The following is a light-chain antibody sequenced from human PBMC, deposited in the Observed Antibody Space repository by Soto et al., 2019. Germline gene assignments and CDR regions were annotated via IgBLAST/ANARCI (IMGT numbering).Light chain of an antibody. CDR3: CSYAAGSSTLV. J-gene: IGLJ3*02. CDR1: SIDVGNYDL. CDR2: EGS. Sequence: QSALTQPASVSGSPGQSITVSCTGISIDVGNYDLVSWYQQHPGKAPKLMIYEGSKRPSGVSNCFSGSNSGNTASLTISGLQTEDEADYYCCSYAAGSSTLVFGGGTKLTVL. V-gene: IGLV2-23*01.